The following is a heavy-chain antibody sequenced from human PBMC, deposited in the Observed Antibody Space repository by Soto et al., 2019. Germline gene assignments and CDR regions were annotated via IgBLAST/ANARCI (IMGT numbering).Heavy chain of an antibody. CDR1: GGTFSSYA. J-gene: IGHJ6*02. Sequence: SVKVSCKASGGTFSSYAISWVRQAPGQGLEWMGGIIPISGTANYAQKFQGRVTITADESTNTAYMELSSLRSEDTAVYYCARSQGSSTSLEIYYYYYYGMDVWGQGTTVTVSS. D-gene: IGHD2-2*01. CDR2: IIPISGTA. V-gene: IGHV1-69*13. CDR3: ARSQGSSTSLEIYYYYYYGMDV.